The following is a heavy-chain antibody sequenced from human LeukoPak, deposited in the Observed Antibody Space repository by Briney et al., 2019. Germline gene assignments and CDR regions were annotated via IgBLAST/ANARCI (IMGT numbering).Heavy chain of an antibody. D-gene: IGHD3-22*01. CDR2: IYSDNT. Sequence: GGSLRLSCTVSGFTVSSNSMSWVRQAPGKGLEWVSFIYSDNTHYSDSVKGRFTISRDNSKNTLYLQMNSLRAEDTAVYYCAKDREITSGYHYFDYWGQGTLVTVSS. CDR3: AKDREITSGYHYFDY. V-gene: IGHV3-53*01. J-gene: IGHJ4*02. CDR1: GFTVSSNS.